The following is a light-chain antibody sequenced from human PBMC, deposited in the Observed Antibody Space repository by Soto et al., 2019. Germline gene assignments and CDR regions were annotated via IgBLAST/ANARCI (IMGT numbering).Light chain of an antibody. CDR1: SGYIGSYNR. CDR3: SSYTNINTRACV. V-gene: IGLV2-14*01. J-gene: IGLJ1*01. Sequence: QSALTQPASVSGSPGQSITISCTGTSGYIGSYNRVSWYQQHPGKSPKLLIYEVTDRPSGVSNRVSGSKSGHTASLTISGRQAEEEADYVCSSYTNINTRACVFGTGTKVTVL. CDR2: EVT.